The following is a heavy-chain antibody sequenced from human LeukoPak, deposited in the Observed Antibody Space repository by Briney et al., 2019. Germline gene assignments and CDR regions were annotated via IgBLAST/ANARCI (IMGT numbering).Heavy chain of an antibody. V-gene: IGHV5-51*01. D-gene: IGHD2-15*01. CDR2: IYPGDSDT. CDR3: ARGGRLSSDGSWTWFDP. Sequence: GESLKISCKGSGYTFTSYWIGWVRQMPGKGLEWMGIIYPGDSDTRYSPSFQGQVTMSVDKSISTAYVQGSSLKASDTALYYCARGGRLSSDGSWTWFDPWGQGTLVTVSS. CDR1: GYTFTSYW. J-gene: IGHJ5*02.